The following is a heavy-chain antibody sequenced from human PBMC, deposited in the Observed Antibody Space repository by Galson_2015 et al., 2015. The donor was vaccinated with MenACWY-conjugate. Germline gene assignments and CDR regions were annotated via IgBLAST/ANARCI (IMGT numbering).Heavy chain of an antibody. CDR3: ARGALDYFDY. Sequence: ATLSLTCAVAGGSSSRDYWSWIQHPPGEGVECIGNIYYSGSTNYSPSFKSRITISVDMSKNQFSLRLSSLTAADTAVYYCARGALDYFDYWGQGILVTVSS. J-gene: IGHJ4*02. CDR1: GGSSSRDY. D-gene: IGHD1-26*01. V-gene: IGHV4-59*01. CDR2: IYYSGST.